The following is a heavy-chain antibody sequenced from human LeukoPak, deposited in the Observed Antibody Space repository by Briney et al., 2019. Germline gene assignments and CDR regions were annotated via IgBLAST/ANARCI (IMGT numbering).Heavy chain of an antibody. CDR3: AREDGPLDY. CDR1: GDIFSNFA. CDR2: IIPMFGIV. D-gene: IGHD5-24*01. J-gene: IGHJ4*02. Sequence: SVKVSCKAPGDIFSNFAFAWVRQAPGQGLEWRGRIIPMFGIVNHAQTFQDRVTFTADKSTSTTYMELSSLRSEDTAVYFCAREDGPLDYWGQGTLITVSS. V-gene: IGHV1-69*04.